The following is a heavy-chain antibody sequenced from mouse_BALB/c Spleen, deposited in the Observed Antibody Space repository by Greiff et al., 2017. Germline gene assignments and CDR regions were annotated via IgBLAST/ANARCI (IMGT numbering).Heavy chain of an antibody. J-gene: IGHJ2*01. CDR2: IYPGDGDT. Sequence: QVQLQQSGAELARPGASVKSSCKASGYTFTSYWMQWVKQRPGQGLEWIGAIYPGDGDTRYTQKFKGKATLTADKSSSTAYMQLSSLASEDSAVYYCARGNYGNYAGYWGQGTTLTVSS. CDR1: GYTFTSYW. CDR3: ARGNYGNYAGY. V-gene: IGHV1-87*01. D-gene: IGHD2-1*01.